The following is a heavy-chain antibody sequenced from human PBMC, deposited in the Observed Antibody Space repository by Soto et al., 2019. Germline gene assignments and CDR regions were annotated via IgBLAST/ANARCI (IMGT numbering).Heavy chain of an antibody. V-gene: IGHV3-23*01. CDR3: AKANATGGGAFEI. CDR2: ILVGGST. D-gene: IGHD2-8*02. Sequence: XGSLRLSSGVSGFICSSYKMSWVHQAPGKGLEWVSTILVGGSTHYEDSVKGRFTISRDTSKNTVYLQMNSLTAGDTAVYYCAKANATGGGAFEICGQGTMVTV. J-gene: IGHJ3*02. CDR1: GFICSSYK.